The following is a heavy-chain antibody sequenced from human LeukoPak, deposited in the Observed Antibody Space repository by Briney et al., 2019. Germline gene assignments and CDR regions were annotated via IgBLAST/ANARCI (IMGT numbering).Heavy chain of an antibody. Sequence: GGSLRLSCAASGFTVSSNYMSWVRPAPRKGLEWVSDIYSGGSTYYADSVKGRFTISRDNFRNSLHLQMNSLRAEDTAVYYCARVSSTYRRCPLFGFAYGGRETLVT. D-gene: IGHD1-26*01. CDR3: ARVSSTYRRCPLFGFAY. CDR2: IYSGGST. CDR1: GFTVSSNY. J-gene: IGHJ4*02. V-gene: IGHV3-66*01.